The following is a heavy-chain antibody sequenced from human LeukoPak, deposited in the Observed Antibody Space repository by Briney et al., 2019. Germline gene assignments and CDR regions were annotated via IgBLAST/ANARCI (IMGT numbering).Heavy chain of an antibody. CDR1: GFTVRSYG. CDR2: IWYDGSDK. J-gene: IGHJ4*02. D-gene: IGHD3-22*01. V-gene: IGHV3-33*01. Sequence: GGSLRLSCAASGFTVRSYGMHWVRQAPGKGREWVAYIWYDGSDKYYADSVKGRLTIARDKSKNTLYLQLDSLRAAEPCMYLCARGIYFDRSGNDFDQWGQGTLVTVSS. CDR3: ARGIYFDRSGNDFDQ.